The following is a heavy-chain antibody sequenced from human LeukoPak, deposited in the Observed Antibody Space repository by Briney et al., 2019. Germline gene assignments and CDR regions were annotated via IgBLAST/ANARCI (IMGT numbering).Heavy chain of an antibody. V-gene: IGHV4-59*01. CDR2: IYYSGST. CDR3: ALYGKMATTFDY. D-gene: IGHD5-24*01. J-gene: IGHJ4*02. Sequence: SETLSLTCTVSGGSISSYYWSWIRQPPGKGLEWIGYIYYSGSTNYNPSLKSRVTISVDTSKNQFSLKLSSVTAADTAVYYCALYGKMATTFDYWGQGTLVTVSS. CDR1: GGSISSYY.